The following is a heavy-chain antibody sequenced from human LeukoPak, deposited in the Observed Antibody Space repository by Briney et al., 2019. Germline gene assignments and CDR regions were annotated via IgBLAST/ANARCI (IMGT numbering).Heavy chain of an antibody. CDR1: GFTFSSYA. CDR2: ISYDGSNK. Sequence: PGGSLRLSCAASGFTFSSYAMHWVRQAPGKGLEWVAVISYDGSNKYYADSVKGRFTISRDNSKNTLYLQMNSLRAEDTAVYYCARDQSSPRPHYDFWSGHTTSPHFDYWGQGTLVTVSS. J-gene: IGHJ4*02. CDR3: ARDQSSPRPHYDFWSGHTTSPHFDY. D-gene: IGHD3-3*01. V-gene: IGHV3-30*04.